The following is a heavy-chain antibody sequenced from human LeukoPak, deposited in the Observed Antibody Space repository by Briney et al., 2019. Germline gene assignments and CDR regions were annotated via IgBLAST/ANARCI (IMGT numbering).Heavy chain of an antibody. D-gene: IGHD5-24*01. CDR3: AKVQEMDTILPPFHY. J-gene: IGHJ4*02. Sequence: GGSLRLSCAASGFTFSSYGMHWGRQAPGKGLEWVAVIWYDGSNKYYADSVKGRFTISRDNSKNTLYLQVNSLRAADTAIYYCAKVQEMDTILPPFHYWGQGTLVTVSS. V-gene: IGHV3-33*06. CDR1: GFTFSSYG. CDR2: IWYDGSNK.